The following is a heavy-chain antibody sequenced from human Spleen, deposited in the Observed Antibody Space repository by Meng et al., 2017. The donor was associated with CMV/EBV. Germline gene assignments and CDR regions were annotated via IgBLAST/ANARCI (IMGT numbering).Heavy chain of an antibody. Sequence: SETLSLTCSVSGFSISSGYYWGWIRQPPGKGLQWIGSIFHTGSAYATSSLKSRVTISVDTSKNQFSLRLTSVTAADTAVYYCALGIGSSGYSPRYWGQGTLVTVSS. CDR3: ALGIGSSGYSPRY. D-gene: IGHD3-22*01. V-gene: IGHV4-38-2*01. CDR2: IFHTGSA. J-gene: IGHJ4*02. CDR1: GFSISSGYY.